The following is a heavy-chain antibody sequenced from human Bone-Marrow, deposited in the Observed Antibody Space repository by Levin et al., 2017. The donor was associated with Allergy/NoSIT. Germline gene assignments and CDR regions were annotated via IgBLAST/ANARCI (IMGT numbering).Heavy chain of an antibody. CDR3: ARVQPIVVVPAAMGEQLVFRQNRNDAFDI. V-gene: IGHV1-2*02. CDR2: INPNSGGT. CDR1: GYTFTGYY. Sequence: ASVKVSCKASGYTFTGYYMHWVRQAPGQGLEWMGWINPNSGGTNYAQKFQGRVTMTRDTSISTAYMELSRLRSDDTAVYYCARVQPIVVVPAAMGEQLVFRQNRNDAFDIWGQGTMVTVSS. D-gene: IGHD2-2*01. J-gene: IGHJ3*02.